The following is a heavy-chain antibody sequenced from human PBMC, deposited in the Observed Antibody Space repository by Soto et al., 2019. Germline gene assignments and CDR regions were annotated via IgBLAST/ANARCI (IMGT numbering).Heavy chain of an antibody. V-gene: IGHV5-51*01. J-gene: IGHJ3*02. Sequence: RGDSLRISCKGSGYNFNRYWIGWVRQMPGKGLEWMGVIYPGDSDTRYSPSLQGQVTISADKSSSAAYLQWSSLQASDTATYYCARSLVNGTYEAFDIWGQGTMVTVSS. CDR3: ARSLVNGTYEAFDI. D-gene: IGHD6-13*01. CDR1: GYNFNRYW. CDR2: IYPGDSDT.